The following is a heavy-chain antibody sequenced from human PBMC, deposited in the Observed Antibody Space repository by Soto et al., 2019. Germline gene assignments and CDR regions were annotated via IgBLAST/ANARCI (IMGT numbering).Heavy chain of an antibody. CDR1: GGSISSGDYY. J-gene: IGHJ4*02. CDR3: ARDGHYYDSSGYYGYFDY. CDR2: IYYSGST. Sequence: SETLSLTCTVSGGSISSGDYYWSWIRQPRGKGLEWIGYIYYSGSTYYNPSLKSRVTISVDTSKNQSSLKLSSVTAADTAVYYCARDGHYYDSSGYYGYFDYWGQGTLVTVSS. D-gene: IGHD3-22*01. V-gene: IGHV4-30-4*01.